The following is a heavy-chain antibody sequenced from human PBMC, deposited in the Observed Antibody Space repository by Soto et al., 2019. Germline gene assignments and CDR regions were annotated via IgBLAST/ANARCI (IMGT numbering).Heavy chain of an antibody. Sequence: QVQLVQSGAEVKKPGASVKVSCESTGYTFTGNYLHWVRQAPGQGLEWMGWIHPHSGATKYAQKFEGWVTMTTDTSIRPASMALSRLKSNGTAAYFCVRACVRQTYGWLDPWGQGILVTGSS. J-gene: IGHJ5*02. V-gene: IGHV1-2*04. CDR1: GYTFTGNY. D-gene: IGHD3-10*01. CDR2: IHPHSGAT. CDR3: VRACVRQTYGWLDP.